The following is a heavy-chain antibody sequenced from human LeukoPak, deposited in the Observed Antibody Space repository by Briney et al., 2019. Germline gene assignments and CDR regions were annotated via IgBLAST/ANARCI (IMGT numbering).Heavy chain of an antibody. Sequence: ASVKVSCQASGYTFTSYGISWVRQAPGQGLEWMGWISAYNGNTNYAQKLQGRVTMTTDTSTSTAYMELRSLRSDDTAVYYCARLEYDFWSGYSSLDYWGQGTLVTVSS. CDR2: ISAYNGNT. CDR3: ARLEYDFWSGYSSLDY. V-gene: IGHV1-18*01. CDR1: GYTFTSYG. D-gene: IGHD3-3*01. J-gene: IGHJ4*02.